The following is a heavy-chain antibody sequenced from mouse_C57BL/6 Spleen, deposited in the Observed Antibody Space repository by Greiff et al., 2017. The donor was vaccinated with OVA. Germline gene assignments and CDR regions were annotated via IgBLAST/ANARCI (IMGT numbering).Heavy chain of an antibody. CDR3: ARGEGYGNFLFAY. CDR2: IYPGDGDT. D-gene: IGHD2-1*01. V-gene: IGHV1-82*01. J-gene: IGHJ3*01. Sequence: LVESGPELVKPGASVKISCKASGYAFSSSWMNWVKQRPGKGLEWIGRIYPGDGDTNYNGKFKGKATLTADKSSSTAYMQLSSLTSEDSAVYFCARGEGYGNFLFAYWGQGTLVTVSA. CDR1: GYAFSSSW.